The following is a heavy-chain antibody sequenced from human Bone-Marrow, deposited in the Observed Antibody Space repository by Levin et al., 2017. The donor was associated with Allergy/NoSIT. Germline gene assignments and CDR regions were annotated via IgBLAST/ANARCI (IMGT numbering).Heavy chain of an antibody. V-gene: IGHV1-2*02. J-gene: IGHJ4*02. Sequence: GSVKVSCKASGYTFTVNHIHWVRQAPGQGLESMGWIDPKNGDTNYAQKFQGRVTMTSDTSISTAYMELSNLRSDDTAIYYCAREVGMSANQYWGQGTLVTVSS. CDR1: GYTFTVNH. CDR3: AREVGMSANQY. D-gene: IGHD6-13*01. CDR2: IDPKNGDT.